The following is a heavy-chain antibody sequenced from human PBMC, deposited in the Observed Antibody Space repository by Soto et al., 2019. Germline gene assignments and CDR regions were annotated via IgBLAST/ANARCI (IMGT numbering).Heavy chain of an antibody. CDR1: GGTFSSYA. Sequence: QVQLVQSGAEVKKPGSSVKVSCKASGGTFSSYAISWVRQAPGQGLEWMGGIIPIFGTANYAQKFHGRITMTADESTSTAYMELSSLRSEDTAVYYCARDGAGGVTMVRGVRGWWGQGTLVTVSS. J-gene: IGHJ4*02. V-gene: IGHV1-69*01. D-gene: IGHD3-10*01. CDR3: ARDGAGGVTMVRGVRGW. CDR2: IIPIFGTA.